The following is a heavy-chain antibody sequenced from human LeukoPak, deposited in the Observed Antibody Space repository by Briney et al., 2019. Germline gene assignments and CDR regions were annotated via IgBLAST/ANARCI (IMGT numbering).Heavy chain of an antibody. J-gene: IGHJ4*02. CDR1: GYTFTGNY. D-gene: IGHD1-1*01. V-gene: IGHV1-2*02. Sequence: GASVKVSCKASGYTFTGNYIQWVRQAPGQGLEWMGWINANSGGTNYAQKFQGRVTMTRDTSITTAYMDLSRLGSDDTAVYYCARASLDKKSDHVDYWGQGTLVTVSS. CDR3: ARASLDKKSDHVDY. CDR2: INANSGGT.